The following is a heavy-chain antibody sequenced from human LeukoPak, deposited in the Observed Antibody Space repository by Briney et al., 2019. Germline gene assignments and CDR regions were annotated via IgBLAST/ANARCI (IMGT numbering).Heavy chain of an antibody. D-gene: IGHD6-6*01. V-gene: IGHV4-34*01. CDR1: GGSFSGYY. CDR2: INHSGST. Sequence: SETLSLTCAVYGGSFSGYYWSWIRQPPGKGLEWIGEINHSGSTNYNPSLKSRVTISVDTSKNQFSLKLSSVTAADTAVYYCARSLEYSSSYLDYWGQGTLVTVSS. CDR3: ARSLEYSSSYLDY. J-gene: IGHJ4*02.